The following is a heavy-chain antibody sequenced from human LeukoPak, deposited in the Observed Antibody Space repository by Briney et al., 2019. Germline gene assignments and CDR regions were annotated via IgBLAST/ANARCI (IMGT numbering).Heavy chain of an antibody. CDR2: IKQDGSEK. Sequence: GGSLRLSCAASGFTFSSYWMSWVRQAPGKGLEWVANIKQDGSEKYYVDSVKGRFTISRDNAKNSLYLQMNSLRAEDTAVYYCARSAYYYGSGSYSNDYYYYYYMDVWGKGTTVTVSS. CDR3: ARSAYYYGSGSYSNDYYYYYYMDV. J-gene: IGHJ6*03. V-gene: IGHV3-7*01. D-gene: IGHD3-10*01. CDR1: GFTFSSYW.